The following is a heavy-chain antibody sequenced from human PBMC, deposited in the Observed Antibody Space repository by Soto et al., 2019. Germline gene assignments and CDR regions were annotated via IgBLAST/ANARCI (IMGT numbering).Heavy chain of an antibody. J-gene: IGHJ4*02. Sequence: QMQTVESGGGVVQPGRSLRLSCVASGFDFSDHAIHCARQAPGKGLEWVAIIWYDGSNKLYADSVKGRFTISRHNSTITVYLEMNSLRAEDTPVYYCARDRRTCGSGDCYGFFEFWGQGNLVTVSS. CDR2: IWYDGSNK. CDR1: GFDFSDHA. D-gene: IGHD2-21*01. V-gene: IGHV3-33*01. CDR3: ARDRRTCGSGDCYGFFEF.